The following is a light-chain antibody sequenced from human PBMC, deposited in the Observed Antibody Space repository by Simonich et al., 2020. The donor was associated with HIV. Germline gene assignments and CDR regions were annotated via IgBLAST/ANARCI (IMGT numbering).Light chain of an antibody. CDR1: SSDFGGYNY. CDR3: SSYTSSSTLV. Sequence: QSALTQPASVSGSPGQSITISCTGTSSDFGGYNYVSWYQQHPGKAPKLIIYFVTNRPSGVSNRFSGSKAGNTASLTISGLQAEDEADYYCSSYTSSSTLVFGGGTKLTVL. V-gene: IGLV2-14*03. J-gene: IGLJ3*02. CDR2: FVT.